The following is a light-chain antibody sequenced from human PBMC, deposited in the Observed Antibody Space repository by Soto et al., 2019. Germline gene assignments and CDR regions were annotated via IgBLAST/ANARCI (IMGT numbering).Light chain of an antibody. V-gene: IGKV1-39*01. J-gene: IGKJ5*01. Sequence: DIQMTQSPCSLSLSVGDRATITCRAGQSISSYLDWYQQKPGKAPNLLVHAASSLRTGVPSRFTGSGSGTDFTLTISSLQPEDFAIYFCQQSYATPITFGQGTRLEIK. CDR2: AAS. CDR3: QQSYATPIT. CDR1: QSISSY.